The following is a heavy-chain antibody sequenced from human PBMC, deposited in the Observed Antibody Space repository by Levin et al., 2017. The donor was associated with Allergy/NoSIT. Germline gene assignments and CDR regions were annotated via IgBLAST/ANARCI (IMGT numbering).Heavy chain of an antibody. CDR2: ITLDVTDT. D-gene: IGHD2-2*01. CDR1: GFTFSSYY. V-gene: IGHV3-74*01. Sequence: RAGGSLRLSCAASGFTFSSYYMHWVRQAPGKGLVWVSRITLDVTDTNYADSVRGRFTISRDNAKNTLYLEMNNLRAEDTAVYYCARGGCSSTSCLDYWGQGILVTVSP. J-gene: IGHJ4*02. CDR3: ARGGCSSTSCLDY.